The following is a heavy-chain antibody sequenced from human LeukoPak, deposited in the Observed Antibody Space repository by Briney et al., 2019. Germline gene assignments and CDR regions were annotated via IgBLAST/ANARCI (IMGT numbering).Heavy chain of an antibody. CDR2: ISSSSSTI. CDR1: GFTFSSYS. Sequence: GGSLRLSCAASGFTFSSYSMNWVRQAPGKGLEWVSYISSSSSTIYYADSVKGRFTISRDNAKNSLSLQMNSLRVEDTAVYYCAKDEVGGHFEYWGQGTLVTVSS. D-gene: IGHD1-26*01. V-gene: IGHV3-48*04. CDR3: AKDEVGGHFEY. J-gene: IGHJ4*02.